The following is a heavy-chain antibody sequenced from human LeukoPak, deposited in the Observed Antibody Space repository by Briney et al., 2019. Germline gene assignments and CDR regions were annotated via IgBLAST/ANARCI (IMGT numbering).Heavy chain of an antibody. J-gene: IGHJ6*02. D-gene: IGHD5-18*01. CDR1: GFTFSSYG. CDR3: AGGYSYGYRHYYGMDV. V-gene: IGHV3-33*01. Sequence: GGSLRLSCAASGFTFSSYGMHWVRQAPGKGLEWVAVIWYDGSNKYYADSVKGRFTISRDNSKNTLYLRMNSLRAEDTAVYYCAGGYSYGYRHYYGMDVWGQGTTVTVSS. CDR2: IWYDGSNK.